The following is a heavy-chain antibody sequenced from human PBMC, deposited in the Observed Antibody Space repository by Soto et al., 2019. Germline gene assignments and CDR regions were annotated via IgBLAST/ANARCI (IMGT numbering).Heavy chain of an antibody. CDR3: TRGGTTAHYYGMDV. CDR2: IRSKAYGGTT. D-gene: IGHD1-7*01. CDR1: GFTFGDYA. Sequence: GGSLRLSCTASGFTFGDYAMSWFRQAPGKGLEWVGFIRSKAYGGTTEYAASVKGRFTISRDDSKSIAYLQMNSLKTEDTAVYYCTRGGTTAHYYGMDVWGQWTTVTVSS. J-gene: IGHJ6*02. V-gene: IGHV3-49*03.